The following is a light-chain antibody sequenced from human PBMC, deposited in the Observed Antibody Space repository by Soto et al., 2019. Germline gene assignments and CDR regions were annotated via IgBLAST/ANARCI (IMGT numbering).Light chain of an antibody. CDR3: QQLNSYPFLT. Sequence: DIQLIQSPSFLSASVGDRVTITCRASQGISSYLAWYQQKPGKAPKLLIYAASTLQSGVPSRFSGRGSGTEFTLTISSLQPEDFATYYCQQLNSYPFLTFGGGTKVEIK. CDR1: QGISSY. J-gene: IGKJ4*01. V-gene: IGKV1-9*01. CDR2: AAS.